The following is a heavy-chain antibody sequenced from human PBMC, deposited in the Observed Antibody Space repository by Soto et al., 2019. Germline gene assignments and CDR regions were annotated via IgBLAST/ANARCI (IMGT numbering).Heavy chain of an antibody. J-gene: IGHJ6*02. CDR1: DGYIRSGYYY. D-gene: IGHD4-4*01. CDR3: ASYRDCCGMGV. V-gene: IGHV4-30-4*01. Sequence: SETLSLTCTVADGYIRSGYYYWSWIRQPPGKGLEWIGYIYYSGSTYYNPSLKSRVTISVDTSKNQFSLKLSSVTAADTAVYYCASYRDCCGMGVWGQGTTVTVSS. CDR2: IYYSGST.